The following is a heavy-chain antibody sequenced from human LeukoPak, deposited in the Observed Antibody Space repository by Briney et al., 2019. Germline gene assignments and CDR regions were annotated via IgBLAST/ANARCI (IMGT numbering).Heavy chain of an antibody. CDR2: ISSSSNSI. CDR1: GFTFSNYA. J-gene: IGHJ4*02. Sequence: PGGSLRLSCAASGFTFSNYAMNWVRQAPGKGLEWVSYISSSSNSIHYADSVRGRFAVSRDNAKNSLYLQMNSLGHEDSAVYYCAREEPEWTIDYWGQGTLVTVSS. V-gene: IGHV3-48*02. CDR3: AREEPEWTIDY. D-gene: IGHD1-14*01.